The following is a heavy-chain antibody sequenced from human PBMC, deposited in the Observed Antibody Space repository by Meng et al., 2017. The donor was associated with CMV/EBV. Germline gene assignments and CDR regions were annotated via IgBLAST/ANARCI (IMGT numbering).Heavy chain of an antibody. CDR2: INHSGST. V-gene: IGHV4-34*01. CDR3: ARGGNWFDP. J-gene: IGHJ5*02. Sequence: QVRLQQWGGGLLKPSEPLSLTCAVSGGSFSGYYWSWIRQPPGKGLEWIGEINHSGSTNYNPSLKSRVTISVDTSKNQFSLKLSSVTAADTAVYYCARGGNWFDPWGQGTLVTSPQ. CDR1: GGSFSGYY.